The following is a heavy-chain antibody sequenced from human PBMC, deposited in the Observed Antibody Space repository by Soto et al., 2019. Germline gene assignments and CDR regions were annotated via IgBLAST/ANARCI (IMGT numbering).Heavy chain of an antibody. V-gene: IGHV4-59*01. CDR1: GGSISSYY. Sequence: SETLSLTCTVSGGSISSYYWSWIRQPPGKGLEWIGYIYYSGSTNYNPSLKSRVTISVDTSKNQFSLKLSSVTAADTAVYYWARDQYYGSGSYFDYWGQGTLVTVSS. D-gene: IGHD3-10*01. CDR2: IYYSGST. CDR3: ARDQYYGSGSYFDY. J-gene: IGHJ4*02.